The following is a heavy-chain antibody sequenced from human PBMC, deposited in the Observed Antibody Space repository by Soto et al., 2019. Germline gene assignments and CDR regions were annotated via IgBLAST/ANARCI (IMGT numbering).Heavy chain of an antibody. V-gene: IGHV3-23*01. J-gene: IGHJ5*02. CDR2: ISGSGGST. CDR1: GCTFSSYA. CDR3: ASHGYGSGWWKFDP. D-gene: IGHD6-19*01. Sequence: GGSLRLSCAASGCTFSSYAISWVRQAPGKGLEWVSAISGSGGSTYYADSVKGRFTISRDNSKNTLYLQMNSLRAEDTAVYYCASHGYGSGWWKFDPWGQGTLVTVSS.